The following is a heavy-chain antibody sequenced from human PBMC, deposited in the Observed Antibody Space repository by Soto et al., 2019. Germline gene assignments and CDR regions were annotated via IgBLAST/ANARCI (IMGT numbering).Heavy chain of an antibody. CDR3: TRDSDGRMTTNPYYYYGMDV. J-gene: IGHJ6*02. V-gene: IGHV4-59*01. Sequence: SETLSLTCTVSGGSISGYYWSWIRQPPGKGLEWIGNVYYSGGAKYNPSVKRRVSISVDTSKNQFSLNLSSVTAADTAVYYCTRDSDGRMTTNPYYYYGMDVWGPGITVTVSS. D-gene: IGHD1-26*01. CDR1: GGSISGYY. CDR2: VYYSGGA.